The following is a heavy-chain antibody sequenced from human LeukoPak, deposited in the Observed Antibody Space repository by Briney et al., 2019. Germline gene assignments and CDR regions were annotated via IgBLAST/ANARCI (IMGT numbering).Heavy chain of an antibody. CDR3: ARHTYYQAFDI. Sequence: SETLSLTCTVSGGSISSYYWSWIRQPPGKGLEWIGYIYTSGSTNYNPSLKGRVTISVDTSKNQFSLKLSSVTAADTAVYYCARHTYYQAFDIWGQGTMVTVSS. CDR1: GGSISSYY. D-gene: IGHD2/OR15-2a*01. J-gene: IGHJ3*02. CDR2: IYTSGST. V-gene: IGHV4-4*09.